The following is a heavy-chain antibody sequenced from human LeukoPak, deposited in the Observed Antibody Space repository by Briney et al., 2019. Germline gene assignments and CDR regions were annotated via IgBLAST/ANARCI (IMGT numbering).Heavy chain of an antibody. CDR2: ISSSSSYI. Sequence: GGSLRLSCAASGFTFSSYSMNWVRQAPGKGLEWVSSISSSSSYIYYADSVKGRFTISRDNAKNSLYLQMNSLRDEDTAVYYCARDRLYYYDSSGYYYHDAFDIWGQGTMVTVSS. J-gene: IGHJ3*02. V-gene: IGHV3-21*01. CDR3: ARDRLYYYDSSGYYYHDAFDI. CDR1: GFTFSSYS. D-gene: IGHD3-22*01.